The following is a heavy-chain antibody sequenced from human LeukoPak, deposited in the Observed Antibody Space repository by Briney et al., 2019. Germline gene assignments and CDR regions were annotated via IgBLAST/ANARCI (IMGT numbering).Heavy chain of an antibody. V-gene: IGHV5-51*01. CDR3: ARRRDYGARYFDY. CDR2: IYPGDSDT. Sequence: GESLRISCQGSGYSFTSYWIGWVRQMPGKGLEWMGIIYPGDSDTRYSPSFQGQVTISADKSISTAYLQWSSLKASDTAMYYCARRRDYGARYFDYWGQGTLVTVSS. D-gene: IGHD4-17*01. J-gene: IGHJ4*02. CDR1: GYSFTSYW.